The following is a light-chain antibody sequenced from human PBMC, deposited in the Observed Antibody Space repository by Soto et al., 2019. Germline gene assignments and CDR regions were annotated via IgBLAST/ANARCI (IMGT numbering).Light chain of an antibody. V-gene: IGLV1-40*01. CDR3: QSYDTSLSGWV. CDR1: SSNIGAYFD. CDR2: GNT. Sequence: QSVLTQPPSVSGAPGRRVTISCTGSSSNIGAYFDVHWYQQLPGTAPKLLIYGNTNRPSGVPDRFSGSKSGTSASLAITGLQAEDDADYYCQSYDTSLSGWVFGGGTKLTVL. J-gene: IGLJ3*02.